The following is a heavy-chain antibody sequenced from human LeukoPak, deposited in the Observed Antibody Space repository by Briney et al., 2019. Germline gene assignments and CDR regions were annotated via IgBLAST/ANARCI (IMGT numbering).Heavy chain of an antibody. CDR2: INTNTGNP. J-gene: IGHJ3*02. Sequence: ASVKVSCKASGYTFTSYAMNWVRQAPGQGLEWMGWINTNTGNPTYAQGFTGRFVFSLDTSVSTAYLQISSLKAEDTAVYYCAIFMYYYDSSNAFDIWGQGTMVTVSS. D-gene: IGHD3-22*01. V-gene: IGHV7-4-1*02. CDR1: GYTFTSYA. CDR3: AIFMYYYDSSNAFDI.